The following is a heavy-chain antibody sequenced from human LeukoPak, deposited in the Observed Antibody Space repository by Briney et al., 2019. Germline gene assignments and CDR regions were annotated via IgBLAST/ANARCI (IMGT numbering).Heavy chain of an antibody. Sequence: SETLSLTCAVSGGSISGSNWWSWVRQTPGKGLEWIGESHQSGSTNYNPSLKSRVTISMDDSKNQFSLKLSSVTAADTAVYYCAREGPTLCMDVWGKGTTVTVSS. CDR2: SHQSGST. CDR1: GGSISGSNW. CDR3: AREGPTLCMDV. J-gene: IGHJ6*03. V-gene: IGHV4-4*02.